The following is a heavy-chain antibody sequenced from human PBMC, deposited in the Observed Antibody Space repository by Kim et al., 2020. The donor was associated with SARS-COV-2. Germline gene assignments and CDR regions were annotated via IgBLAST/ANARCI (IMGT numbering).Heavy chain of an antibody. J-gene: IGHJ4*02. CDR3: AKGFDYPENC. V-gene: IGHV3-74*01. CDR1: GFTFSTYW. D-gene: IGHD3-9*01. Sequence: GGSLRLSCAASGFTFSTYWMHWVRQAPGKGLVWVSRIDSDGSSTRYADSVKGRFTISRDNAENTLYLQMNSLRAEDTAVYYCAKGFDYPENCWGQGVLVIVSS. CDR2: IDSDGSST.